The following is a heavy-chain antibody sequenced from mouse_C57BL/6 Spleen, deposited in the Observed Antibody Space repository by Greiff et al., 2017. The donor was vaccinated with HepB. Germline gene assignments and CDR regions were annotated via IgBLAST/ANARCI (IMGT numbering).Heavy chain of an antibody. J-gene: IGHJ4*01. CDR3: ARRGRSNGDAMDY. CDR1: GYTFTSYW. CDR2: IDPSDSYT. V-gene: IGHV1-50*01. Sequence: QVQLQQPGAELVKPGASVKLSCKASGYTFTSYWMQWVKQRPGQGLEWIGEIDPSDSYTNYNQKFKGKATLTVDTSSSTAYMQLSSLTSEDSAVYYCARRGRSNGDAMDYGGQGTSVTVSS.